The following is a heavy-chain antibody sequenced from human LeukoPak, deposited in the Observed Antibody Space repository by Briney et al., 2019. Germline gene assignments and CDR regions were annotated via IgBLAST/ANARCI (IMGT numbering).Heavy chain of an antibody. CDR1: GFTFTSSA. CDR2: IVVGSGNT. V-gene: IGHV1-58*02. CDR3: ARGLMIVVPMDV. J-gene: IGHJ6*04. D-gene: IGHD3-22*01. Sequence: RASVKVSCKASGFTFTSSAMQWVRQARGQRLEWIGWIVVGSGNTNYAQKFQERVTITRDMSTSTAYMELSSLRSEDTAVYYCARGLMIVVPMDVWGKGTTVTVSS.